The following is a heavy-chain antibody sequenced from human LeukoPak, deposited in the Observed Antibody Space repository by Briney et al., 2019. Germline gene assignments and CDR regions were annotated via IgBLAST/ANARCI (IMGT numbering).Heavy chain of an antibody. J-gene: IGHJ4*02. CDR3: ARGIVVVPAALFDY. CDR1: GFTFSSYA. D-gene: IGHD2-2*01. V-gene: IGHV3-30-3*01. Sequence: GGSLRLSCAASGFTFSSYAMHWVRQAPGKGLEWVAVISYDGSNKYYADSVKGRFTISRGNSKNTLYLQMNSLRAEDTAVYYCARGIVVVPAALFDYWGQGTLVTVSS. CDR2: ISYDGSNK.